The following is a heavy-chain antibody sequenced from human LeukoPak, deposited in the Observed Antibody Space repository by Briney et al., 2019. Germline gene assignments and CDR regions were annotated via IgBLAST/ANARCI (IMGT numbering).Heavy chain of an antibody. CDR3: ARTSSSSYHYYYMDV. CDR1: GGSISSGGYY. J-gene: IGHJ6*03. D-gene: IGHD6-6*01. V-gene: IGHV4-31*03. CDR2: IYYSGST. Sequence: SETLSLTCTVSGGSISSGGYYWSWIRQHPGKGLEWIGYIYYSGSTYYNPSLKSRVTISVDTSKNQFSLKLSSVTAADTAVYYCARTSSSSYHYYYMDVWGKGTTVTVSS.